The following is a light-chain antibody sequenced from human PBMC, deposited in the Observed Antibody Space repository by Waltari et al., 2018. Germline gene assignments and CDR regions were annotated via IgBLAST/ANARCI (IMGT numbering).Light chain of an antibody. CDR3: QQYNSYST. J-gene: IGKJ2*01. CDR1: QSISSW. CDR2: KAS. V-gene: IGKV1-5*03. Sequence: DIQMTQSPSTLSASVGDRVTITCRASQSISSWLAWYQQKPGYAPKLLIYKASSLESGVPSRFSGSGSGTEFTLTISSLQPDDFATYYCQQYNSYSTFGQGTKLEIK.